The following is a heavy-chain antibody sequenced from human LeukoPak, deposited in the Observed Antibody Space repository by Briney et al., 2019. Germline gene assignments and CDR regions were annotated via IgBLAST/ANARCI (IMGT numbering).Heavy chain of an antibody. D-gene: IGHD1-26*01. CDR2: IKQDGSEK. Sequence: PGGSLRLSCAASGFTFSSYWMSWVRQAPGKGLEWVANIKQDGSEKYYVDSVKGRFTISRDNAKNSLYLQMNSLRAENTAVYYCAREGESYPFDYWGQGTLVTVSS. V-gene: IGHV3-7*03. J-gene: IGHJ4*02. CDR3: AREGESYPFDY. CDR1: GFTFSSYW.